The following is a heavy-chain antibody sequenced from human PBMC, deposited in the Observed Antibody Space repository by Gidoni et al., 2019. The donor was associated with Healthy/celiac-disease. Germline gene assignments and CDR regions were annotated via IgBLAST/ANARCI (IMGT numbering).Heavy chain of an antibody. Sequence: QLQLQESGPGLVKPSATLSLTCTVSGGSISSSSYYWGWIRQPPGKGLEWIGSIYYSGSTYYNPSLKSRVTISVDTSKNQFSLKLSSVTAADTAVYYCARGGYSSGCDYWGQGTLVTVSS. CDR3: ARGGYSSGCDY. CDR2: IYYSGST. V-gene: IGHV4-39*07. CDR1: GGSISSSSYY. J-gene: IGHJ4*02. D-gene: IGHD6-19*01.